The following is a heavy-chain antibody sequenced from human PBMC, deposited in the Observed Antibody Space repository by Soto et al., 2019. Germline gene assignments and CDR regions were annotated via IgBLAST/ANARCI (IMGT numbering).Heavy chain of an antibody. CDR3: ASSTLGELSPYDAFDI. V-gene: IGHV4-59*01. D-gene: IGHD3-16*02. Sequence: QVQLQESGPGLVKPSETLSLTCTVSGGSISSYYWSWIRQPPGKGLEWIGYIYYSGSTNYNPSLTSRVTISVDTSKNQFSLKLSSVTAADTAVYYCASSTLGELSPYDAFDIWGQGTMVTVSS. J-gene: IGHJ3*02. CDR2: IYYSGST. CDR1: GGSISSYY.